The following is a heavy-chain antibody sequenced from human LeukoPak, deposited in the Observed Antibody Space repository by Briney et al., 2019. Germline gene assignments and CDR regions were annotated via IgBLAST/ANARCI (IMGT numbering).Heavy chain of an antibody. J-gene: IGHJ4*02. V-gene: IGHV3-23*01. CDR3: AKDVDPFGSGSYVEGFDY. CDR1: GITLSNYG. CDR2: MSDSGGRT. Sequence: QTGGSLRLSCAVSGITLSNYGMSWVRQAPGKGLEWVAGMSDSGGRTNYADSVKGRFTISRDNPKNTLYLQMNSLRAEDTAVYYCAKDVDPFGSGSYVEGFDYWGQGTLVTVSS. D-gene: IGHD3-10*01.